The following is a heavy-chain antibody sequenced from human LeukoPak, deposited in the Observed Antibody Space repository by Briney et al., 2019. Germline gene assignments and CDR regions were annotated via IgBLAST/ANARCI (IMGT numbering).Heavy chain of an antibody. V-gene: IGHV3-21*04. J-gene: IGHJ4*02. D-gene: IGHD3-10*01. CDR2: ISSSSSYI. Sequence: GGSLRLSCPASGFTLTDYSMNWVRQAPGKGLEWVSSISSSSSYIYYADSVKGRFTISRDNAKNSLYLQMNSLRAEDTAVYYCARVYTMGRTLYYSYYWGQGTLATVSS. CDR1: GFTLTDYS. CDR3: ARVYTMGRTLYYSYY.